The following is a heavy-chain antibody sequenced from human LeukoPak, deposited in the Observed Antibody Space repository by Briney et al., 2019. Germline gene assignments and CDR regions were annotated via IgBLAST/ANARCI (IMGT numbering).Heavy chain of an antibody. V-gene: IGHV4-4*07. CDR2: IYTSGST. D-gene: IGHD3-22*01. CDR3: AREHYYDSSGWSYYFDY. CDR1: GGSISSYY. Sequence: SETLSLTCTASGGSISSYYWSWIRQPPGKGLEWIWRIYTSGSTNYNPSLKSRVTMSVDTSKNQFSLKLSSVTAADTAVYYCAREHYYDSSGWSYYFDYWGQGTLVTVSS. J-gene: IGHJ4*02.